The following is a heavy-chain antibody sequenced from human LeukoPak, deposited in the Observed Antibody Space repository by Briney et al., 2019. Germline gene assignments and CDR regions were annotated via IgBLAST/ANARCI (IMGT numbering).Heavy chain of an antibody. V-gene: IGHV4-4*02. CDR1: GXSISSSEG. CDR2: IHRDGRT. CDR3: GKTDIYFNPIDY. Sequence: SETLSLTCAVSGXSISSSEGWIWVRQPPGQGLEWIGEIHRDGRTRYNPSLKSRVTMSMDYSKNQFSLSATSVTAADTAIYYCGKTDIYFNPIDYWGPGSLVTVSS. J-gene: IGHJ4*02. D-gene: IGHD3-9*01.